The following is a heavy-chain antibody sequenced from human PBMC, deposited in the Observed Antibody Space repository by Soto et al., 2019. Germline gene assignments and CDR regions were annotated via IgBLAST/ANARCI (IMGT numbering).Heavy chain of an antibody. D-gene: IGHD6-25*01. CDR1: GFTFDDYT. CDR3: AKGPSGRGYYYGMDV. CDR2: ISWDGGST. V-gene: IGHV3-43*01. Sequence: GGSLRLSCAASGFTFDDYTMHWVRQAPGKGLEWVSLISWDGGSTYYADSVKGRFTISRDNSKNSLYLQMNSLRTEDTALYYCAKGPSGRGYYYGMDVWGQGTTVTVSS. J-gene: IGHJ6*02.